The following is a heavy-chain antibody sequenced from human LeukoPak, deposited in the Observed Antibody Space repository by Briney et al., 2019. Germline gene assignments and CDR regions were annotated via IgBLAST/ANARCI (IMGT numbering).Heavy chain of an antibody. D-gene: IGHD5-18*01. CDR3: ARARGGYSYGFIDY. Sequence: SETLSLTCAVSGYSISSGYYWGWIRQPPGKGLEWIGSIYHNGSTYYNPSLKSRVTISVDTSKNQFSLKLSSVTAADTAVYYCARARGGYSYGFIDYWGQGTLVTVSS. CDR1: GYSISSGYY. V-gene: IGHV4-38-2*01. J-gene: IGHJ4*02. CDR2: IYHNGST.